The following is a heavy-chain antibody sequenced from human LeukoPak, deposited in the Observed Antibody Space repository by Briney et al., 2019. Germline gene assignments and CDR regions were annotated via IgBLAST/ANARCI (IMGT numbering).Heavy chain of an antibody. CDR2: ISSSSSYI. Sequence: GGPLRLSCAASGFTFSSYSMNWVRQAPGKGLEWVSSISSSSSYIYYADSVKGRFTISRDNAKNSLYLQMNSLRAEDTAVYYCAILTPGIAVAGPFDYWGQGTLVTVSS. D-gene: IGHD6-19*01. CDR1: GFTFSSYS. V-gene: IGHV3-21*01. CDR3: AILTPGIAVAGPFDY. J-gene: IGHJ4*02.